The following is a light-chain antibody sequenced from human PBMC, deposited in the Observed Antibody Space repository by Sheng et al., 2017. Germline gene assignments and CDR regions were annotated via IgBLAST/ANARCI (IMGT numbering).Light chain of an antibody. V-gene: IGLV1-40*01. CDR2: GNS. J-gene: IGLJ2*01. CDR1: SSNIGAGYD. Sequence: QSVLTQPPSVSGAPGQRVTISCTGSSSNIGAGYDVHWYQQLPGTAPKLLIYGNSNRPSGVPDRFSGSKSGTSASLAITGLQAEDEADYYCQSYDSSLSGYVVFGRRDQADRP. CDR3: QSYDSSLSGYVV.